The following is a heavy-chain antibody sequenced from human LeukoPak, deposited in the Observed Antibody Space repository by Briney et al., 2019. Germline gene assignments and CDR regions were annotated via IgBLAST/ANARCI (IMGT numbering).Heavy chain of an antibody. D-gene: IGHD2-8*01. CDR2: IRYDGSNK. J-gene: IGHJ5*02. CDR3: ANLDPMVYDTFDP. Sequence: PGGSLRLSCAASGFTFSSYGMHWVRQAPGKGLEWVAFIRYDGSNKYYAGSVKGRFTISRDNSKNTLYLQMNSLRAEDTAVYYCANLDPMVYDTFDPWGQGTLVTVPS. CDR1: GFTFSSYG. V-gene: IGHV3-30*02.